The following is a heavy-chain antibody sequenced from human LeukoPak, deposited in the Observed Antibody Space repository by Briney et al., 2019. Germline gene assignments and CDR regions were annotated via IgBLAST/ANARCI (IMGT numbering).Heavy chain of an antibody. CDR1: GFTFSSYE. J-gene: IGHJ5*02. CDR3: TRAHNYDWFDP. Sequence: GGSLSLSCAASGFTFSSYEMNWVRQAPGKGLEWVSYISSSGSTIYYADSVKGRFTISRDNAKNSLYLQMNSLRAEDTAVYYCTRAHNYDWFDPWGQGTLVTVSS. CDR2: ISSSGSTI. V-gene: IGHV3-48*03. D-gene: IGHD4-11*01.